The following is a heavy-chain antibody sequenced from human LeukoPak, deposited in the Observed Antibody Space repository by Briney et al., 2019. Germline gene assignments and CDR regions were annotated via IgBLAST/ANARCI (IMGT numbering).Heavy chain of an antibody. V-gene: IGHV3-33*01. J-gene: IGHJ6*02. CDR2: IWYDGSNK. D-gene: IGHD6-19*01. CDR3: ARRAGYYYYYGMDV. CDR1: GLTFSSYG. Sequence: GGSLSLSCAASGLTFSSYGMHWVRQAPGKGLEWVAVIWYDGSNKYYADSVKGRFTISRDNSKNTLYLQMNSLRAEDTAVYYCARRAGYYYYYGMDVWGQGATVTVSS.